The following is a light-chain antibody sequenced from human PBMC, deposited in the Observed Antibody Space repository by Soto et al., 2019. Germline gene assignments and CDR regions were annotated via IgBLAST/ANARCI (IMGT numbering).Light chain of an antibody. Sequence: QSALTQPASVSGSPGQSITISCTGTSSDVGGYNYVSWYQQHPGKAPKLMIYDVSNRPSGVSNRFSGSKSGNTASLTISGLQAEDEADYYCSSYTSSSRDLVFGTGTKLTVL. CDR3: SSYTSSSRDLV. CDR2: DVS. J-gene: IGLJ1*01. V-gene: IGLV2-14*01. CDR1: SSDVGGYNY.